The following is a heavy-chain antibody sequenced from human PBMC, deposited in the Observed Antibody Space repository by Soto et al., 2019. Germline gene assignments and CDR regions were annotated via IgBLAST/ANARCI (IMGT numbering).Heavy chain of an antibody. J-gene: IGHJ4*02. CDR2: IYYSGST. D-gene: IGHD6-19*01. CDR1: GGSISSYY. V-gene: IGHV4-59*01. Sequence: SETLSLTCTVSGGSISSYYWSWIRQPPGKGLEWIGYIYYSGSTNYNPSLKSRVTISVDTSKNQFSLKLSSVTAADTAVYYCARGIAVAGTRPMVDYWGQGTWSPSPQ. CDR3: ARGIAVAGTRPMVDY.